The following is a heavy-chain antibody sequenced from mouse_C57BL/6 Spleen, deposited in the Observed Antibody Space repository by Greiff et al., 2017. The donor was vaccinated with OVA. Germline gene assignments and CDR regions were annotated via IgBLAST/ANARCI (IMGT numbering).Heavy chain of an antibody. D-gene: IGHD1-1*01. V-gene: IGHV5-17*01. CDR3: ARWNYGSSYLDY. CDR2: ISSGSSTI. CDR1: GFTFSDYG. J-gene: IGHJ2*01. Sequence: EVMLVESGGGLVKPGGSLKLSCAASGFTFSDYGMHWVRQAPEKGLEWVAYISSGSSTIYYADTVKGRFTIARDNAKNTLYLQMTSLRSEDTAMDYCARWNYGSSYLDYWGQGTTLTVSS.